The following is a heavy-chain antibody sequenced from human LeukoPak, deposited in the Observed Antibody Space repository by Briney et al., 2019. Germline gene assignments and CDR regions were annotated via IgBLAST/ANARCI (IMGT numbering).Heavy chain of an antibody. D-gene: IGHD6-19*01. CDR2: ISSNGGST. CDR1: GFTFSSYA. Sequence: GGSLRLSCAASGFTFSSYAMHWVRQAPGKGLEYVSAISSNGGSTYYANSVKGRFTISRDNSKNTLYLQMGSLRAEDMAVYYCAVIPGVAVAGYDAFDIWGQGTMVTVSS. J-gene: IGHJ3*02. CDR3: AVIPGVAVAGYDAFDI. V-gene: IGHV3-64*01.